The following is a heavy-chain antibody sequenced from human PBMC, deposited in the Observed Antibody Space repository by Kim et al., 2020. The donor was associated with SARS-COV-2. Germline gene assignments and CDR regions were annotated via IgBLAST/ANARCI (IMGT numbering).Heavy chain of an antibody. CDR3: TTEHSSGWYPQSGLFPWSYSY. V-gene: IGHV3-15*01. J-gene: IGHJ4*02. CDR1: GFTFSNAW. Sequence: GGSLRLSCAASGFTFSNAWMSWVRQAPGKGLEWVGRIKSKTDGGTTDYAAPVKGRFTISRDDSKNTLYLQMNSLKTEDTAVYYCTTEHSSGWYPQSGLFPWSYSYWGQGTLVTVSS. CDR2: IKSKTDGGTT. D-gene: IGHD6-19*01.